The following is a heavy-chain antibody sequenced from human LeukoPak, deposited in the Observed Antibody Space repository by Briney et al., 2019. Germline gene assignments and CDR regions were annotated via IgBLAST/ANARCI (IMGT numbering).Heavy chain of an antibody. J-gene: IGHJ4*02. CDR3: ARRFDS. V-gene: IGHV3-48*03. Sequence: GGSLRLACAAAGLTISSFDMNWVRQAPGKGLEWVSHISVSGYSTYYADSVKGRFTVSRDNAKNSLYLQMNSLRAEDTAVYFCARRFDSWGQGTLVTVSS. CDR1: GLTISSFD. CDR2: ISVSGYST.